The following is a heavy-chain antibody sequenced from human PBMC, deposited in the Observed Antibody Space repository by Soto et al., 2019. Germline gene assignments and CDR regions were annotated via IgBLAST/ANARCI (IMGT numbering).Heavy chain of an antibody. D-gene: IGHD2-15*01. CDR2: INHSGST. Sequence: SETLSLTCAVYGGSFSGYYWSWIRQPPGKGLEWIGEINHSGSTNYNPSLKSRVTIPVDTSKNQFSLKLSSVTAADTAVYYCARSSGSPFRRSYYYGMDVWGQGTTVTVSS. CDR1: GGSFSGYY. CDR3: ARSSGSPFRRSYYYGMDV. V-gene: IGHV4-34*01. J-gene: IGHJ6*02.